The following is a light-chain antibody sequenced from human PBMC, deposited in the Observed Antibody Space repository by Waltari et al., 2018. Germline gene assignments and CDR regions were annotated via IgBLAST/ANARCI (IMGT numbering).Light chain of an antibody. J-gene: IGLJ1*01. CDR3: QVWDSGSNHYV. CDR2: DDG. CDR1: KIGSKN. V-gene: IGLV3-21*02. Sequence: SYELTQPPSVSVAPGQTARITCDGDKIGSKNVHWYQHKPGQAPVLVVYDDGDRPSGIPERVSGPNSGNTAALTISRVDAGDEAEYYCQVWDSGSNHYVFGTVTKVTVL.